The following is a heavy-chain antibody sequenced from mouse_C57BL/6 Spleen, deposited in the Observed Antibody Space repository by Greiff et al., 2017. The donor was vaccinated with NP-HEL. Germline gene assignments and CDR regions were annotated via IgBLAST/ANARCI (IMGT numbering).Heavy chain of an antibody. CDR2: INPSSGYT. J-gene: IGHJ4*01. CDR1: GYTFTSYW. Sequence: VQLQQSGAELAKPGASVKLSCKASGYTFTSYWMHWVKQRPGQGLEWIGYINPSSGYTKYNQKFKDKAKLTADKSSSTAYMQLSSLTYEDSAVYYCARSGSSPYYYAMDYWGQGTSVTVSS. D-gene: IGHD1-1*01. V-gene: IGHV1-7*01. CDR3: ARSGSSPYYYAMDY.